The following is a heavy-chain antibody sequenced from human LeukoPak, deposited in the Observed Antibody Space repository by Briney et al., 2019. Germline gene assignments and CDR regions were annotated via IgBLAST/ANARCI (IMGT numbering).Heavy chain of an antibody. CDR3: AKDSPFYDILTGYYPRFQH. Sequence: PGGSLRLSCAASGFTFSSYGMSWVRQAPGKGLEWVSAISGSGGSTYYADSVKGRFTISRDNSKNTLYLQMNSLRAEDTAVYYCAKDSPFYDILTGYYPRFQHWGQGTLVTVSS. J-gene: IGHJ1*01. CDR2: ISGSGGST. V-gene: IGHV3-23*01. CDR1: GFTFSSYG. D-gene: IGHD3-9*01.